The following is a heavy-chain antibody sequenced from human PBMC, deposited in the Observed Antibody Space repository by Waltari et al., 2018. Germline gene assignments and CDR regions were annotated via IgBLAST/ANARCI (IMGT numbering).Heavy chain of an antibody. Sequence: QVQLQESGPRLVKPSETLSLTCGVSGFSISSGHFWGWIRQPPGKGLEWVGSISHDGTTYLNPSLKGRVPMSVDTSKNQVSLGLTSVTAADTAVYFCARDGRDAFDYWGRGILVTVSS. V-gene: IGHV4-38-2*02. CDR2: ISHDGTT. J-gene: IGHJ4*02. CDR3: ARDGRDAFDY. CDR1: GFSISSGHF.